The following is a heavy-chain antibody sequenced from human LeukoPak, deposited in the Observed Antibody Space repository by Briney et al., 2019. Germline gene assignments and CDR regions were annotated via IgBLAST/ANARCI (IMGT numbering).Heavy chain of an antibody. CDR1: GFTFSSYA. CDR3: ARDSRWFGELLFDY. CDR2: ISYDGSNK. J-gene: IGHJ4*02. V-gene: IGHV3-30*04. D-gene: IGHD3-10*01. Sequence: TWGSLCLYCAGSGFTFSSYALHWVRQAPGQGLEWVADISYDGSNKYYADSVKGRFTISRDNSKTTLYLQMNSLRAEDTAVYCCARDSRWFGELLFDYWGQGTLVTVSS.